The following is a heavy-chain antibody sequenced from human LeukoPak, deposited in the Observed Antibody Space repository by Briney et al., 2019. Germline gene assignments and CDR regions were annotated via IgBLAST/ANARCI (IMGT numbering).Heavy chain of an antibody. CDR1: VGSFSGYY. J-gene: IGHJ6*03. Sequence: PSETLSLACAVYVGSFSGYYWIWIRQPPAKGLEWIGEINHSGSTNYNPSLKSRVTISVDTSKNQFSLKLSSVAAADTAVYYCTRAVTTRAGLIYYYYMDVWGKGTTVTISS. D-gene: IGHD4-17*01. CDR2: INHSGST. CDR3: TRAVTTRAGLIYYYYMDV. V-gene: IGHV4-34*01.